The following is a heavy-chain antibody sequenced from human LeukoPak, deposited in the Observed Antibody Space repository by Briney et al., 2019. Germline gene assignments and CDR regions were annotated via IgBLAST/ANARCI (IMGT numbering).Heavy chain of an antibody. CDR2: INHSGST. D-gene: IGHD6-19*01. V-gene: IGHV4-34*01. Sequence: PSETLSLTCAVYGGSFSGYYWSWIRQPPGKGLEGIGEINHSGSTNYNPSRTSRGTISVDTSKNQFSLKLSSVTAADTAVYYCAREATHYTYSSGWKKGYYFDYWGQGTLVTVSS. CDR1: GGSFSGYY. J-gene: IGHJ4*02. CDR3: AREATHYTYSSGWKKGYYFDY.